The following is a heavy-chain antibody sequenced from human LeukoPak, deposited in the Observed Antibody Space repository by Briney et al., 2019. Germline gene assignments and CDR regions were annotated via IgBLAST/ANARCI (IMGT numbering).Heavy chain of an antibody. D-gene: IGHD3-10*01. CDR1: GSTFSSYW. Sequence: GGSLRLSCAASGSTFSSYWMHWVRQAPGKGLVWVSRINSDGSSTSYADSVKGRFTISRDNAKNTLYLQMNSLRAEDTAVYYCVGDYGSGPFDYWGQGTLVTVSS. CDR3: VGDYGSGPFDY. CDR2: INSDGSST. J-gene: IGHJ4*02. V-gene: IGHV3-74*01.